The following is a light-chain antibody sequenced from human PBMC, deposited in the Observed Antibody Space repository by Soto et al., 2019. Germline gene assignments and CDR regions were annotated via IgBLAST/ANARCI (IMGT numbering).Light chain of an antibody. J-gene: IGLJ1*01. CDR3: QSYDSXLSVYV. Sequence: QSVLTQPPSVSGAPGQRVTISCTGSSSNIGAGYDVHWYQQLPGTAPKLLIYGNSNRPSGVPDRFSGSKSGTSASLAITGLQAEDEADYYCQSYDSXLSVYVFGTGTRSPX. V-gene: IGLV1-40*01. CDR1: SSNIGAGYD. CDR2: GNS.